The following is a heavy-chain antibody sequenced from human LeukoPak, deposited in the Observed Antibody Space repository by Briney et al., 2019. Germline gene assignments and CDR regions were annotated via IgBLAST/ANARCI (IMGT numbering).Heavy chain of an antibody. CDR1: GFTFRMYA. V-gene: IGHV4-39*01. CDR3: ARRWFGESGTIDY. D-gene: IGHD3-10*01. Sequence: PGGPLRLSCAASGFTFRMYAMSWIRQPPGKGLDWIGSIYYSGSTYYNPSLKSRVTLSVDTYTNQFSLKLSSVPAADTAVYYCARRWFGESGTIDYWGQGTLVTVSS. CDR2: IYYSGST. J-gene: IGHJ4*02.